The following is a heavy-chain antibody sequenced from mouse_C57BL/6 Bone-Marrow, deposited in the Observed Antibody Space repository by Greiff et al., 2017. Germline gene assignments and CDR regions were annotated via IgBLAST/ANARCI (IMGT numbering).Heavy chain of an antibody. D-gene: IGHD4-1*01. J-gene: IGHJ2*01. CDR2: IYPTSGRT. CDR1: GYTFTSYW. CDR3: ARSGPLGRSFDY. V-gene: IGHV1-55*01. Sequence: QVQLQQPGAELVKPGASVKMSCKASGYTFTSYWITWVKQRPGPGLEWIGDIYPTSGRTNHNEKFKSKAILTVDTSSNTAYMQLSSLTSGDSAVFYCARSGPLGRSFDYWGQGTTLTVSS.